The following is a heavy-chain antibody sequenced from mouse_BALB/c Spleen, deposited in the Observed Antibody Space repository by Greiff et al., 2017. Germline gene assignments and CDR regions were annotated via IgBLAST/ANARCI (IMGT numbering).Heavy chain of an antibody. CDR2: ISSGSSTI. D-gene: IGHD1-1*01. J-gene: IGHJ4*01. CDR1: GFTFSSFG. CDR3: ARYLYGPYAMDY. Sequence: EVQGVESGGGLVQPGGSRKLSCAASGFTFSSFGMHWVRQAPEKGLEWVAYISSGSSTIYYADTVKGRFTISRDNPKNTLFLQMTSLRSEDTAMYYCARYLYGPYAMDYWGQGTSVTVSS. V-gene: IGHV5-17*02.